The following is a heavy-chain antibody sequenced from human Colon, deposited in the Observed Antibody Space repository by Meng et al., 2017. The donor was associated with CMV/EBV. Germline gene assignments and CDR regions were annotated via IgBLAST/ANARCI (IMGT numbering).Heavy chain of an antibody. D-gene: IGHD2-15*01. CDR1: GFTFASHT. J-gene: IGHJ4*02. V-gene: IGHV3-21*04. Sequence: GESLKISCAASGFTFASHTMTWVRQAPGKGLEWVSSIASHKSQIYYADSVKGRFTISRDDAQNSLHLQMNSLRAEDSAIYYCARDGVVVLGATRDWGQGTLVTVSS. CDR3: ARDGVVVLGATRD. CDR2: IASHKSQI.